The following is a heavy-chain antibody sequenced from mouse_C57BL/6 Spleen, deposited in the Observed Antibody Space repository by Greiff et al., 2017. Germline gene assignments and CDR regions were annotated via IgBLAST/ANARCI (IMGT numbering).Heavy chain of an antibody. CDR2: IWRGGST. J-gene: IGHJ4*01. CDR3: AKKGYYDYDGYYYAMDY. Sequence: QVQLQQSGPGLVQPSQSLSITCTVSGFSLTSYGVHWVRQSPGKGLEWLGVIWRGGSTDYNAAFMSRLSITKDNSKSQVFFKMNSLQADDTAIYYCAKKGYYDYDGYYYAMDYWGQGTSVTVSS. CDR1: GFSLTSYG. D-gene: IGHD2-4*01. V-gene: IGHV2-5*01.